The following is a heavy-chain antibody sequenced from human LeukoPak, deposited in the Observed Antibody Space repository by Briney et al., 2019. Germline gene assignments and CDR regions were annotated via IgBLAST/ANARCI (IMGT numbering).Heavy chain of an antibody. CDR2: ISDSGST. V-gene: IGHV4-59*08. Sequence: SETLSLTCTVSGGSITSYYWNWIRQPPGKELEWIGYISDSGSTIYNPSLKSRVTISADTSKNQFSLKLSSVTAADTAVYFCASYSSTWPNYYFDYWGQGILVTVS. J-gene: IGHJ4*02. CDR1: GGSITSYY. D-gene: IGHD6-13*01. CDR3: ASYSSTWPNYYFDY.